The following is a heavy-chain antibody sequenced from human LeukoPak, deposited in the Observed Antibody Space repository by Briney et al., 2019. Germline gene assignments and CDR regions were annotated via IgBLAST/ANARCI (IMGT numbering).Heavy chain of an antibody. CDR2: IIPILGIA. CDR3: ARSSNEFGYFDY. J-gene: IGHJ4*02. CDR1: GGTFSSYA. V-gene: IGHV1-69*04. D-gene: IGHD4-11*01. Sequence: SVKVSCKASGGTFSSYAISWVRQAPGQGLEWMGRIIPILGIANYAQKFQGRVTITADKSTSTAYMELSSLRSEDTAVYYCARSSNEFGYFDYWGQGTLVTVSS.